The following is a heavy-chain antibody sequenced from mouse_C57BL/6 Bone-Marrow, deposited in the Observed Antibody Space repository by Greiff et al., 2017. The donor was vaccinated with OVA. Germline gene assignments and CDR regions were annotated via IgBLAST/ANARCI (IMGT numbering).Heavy chain of an antibody. D-gene: IGHD3-2*02. CDR1: GFTFSDYG. J-gene: IGHJ4*01. Sequence: DVMLVESGGGLVQPGGSLKLSCAASGFTFSDYGMAWVRQAPRKGPEWVAFISNLAYSIYYADTVTGRFTISRENAKNTLYLEMSSLRSEDTAMYYCARQGLSSGYPYYAMDYWGQGTSVTVSS. V-gene: IGHV5-15*01. CDR3: ARQGLSSGYPYYAMDY. CDR2: ISNLAYSI.